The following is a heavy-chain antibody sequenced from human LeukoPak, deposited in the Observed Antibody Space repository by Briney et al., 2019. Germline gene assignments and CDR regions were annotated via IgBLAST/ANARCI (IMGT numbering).Heavy chain of an antibody. Sequence: GGSLRLSCAASGFTFSNAWMSWVRQAPGKGLEWVSGINWNGGSTGYADSVKGRFTISRDNAKKSLYLQMHSLRAEDTALYHCARGPLFGEFKGFDPWGQGTLVTVSS. D-gene: IGHD3-10*01. J-gene: IGHJ5*01. CDR2: INWNGGST. CDR3: ARGPLFGEFKGFDP. CDR1: GFTFSNAW. V-gene: IGHV3-20*01.